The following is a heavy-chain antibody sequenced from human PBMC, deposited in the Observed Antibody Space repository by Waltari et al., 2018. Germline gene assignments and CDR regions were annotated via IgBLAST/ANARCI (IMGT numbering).Heavy chain of an antibody. CDR3: ARGLDHTTFRELYSYFDY. D-gene: IGHD3-10*01. CDR1: GGTFRSYA. CDR2: SIPILGIA. J-gene: IGHJ4*02. V-gene: IGHV1-69*05. Sequence: QVQLVQSGADVKKPGSSVKVSCKASGGTFRSYAVIWVRQAPGQGLEWMGGSIPILGIANYAQKFQDRVTITTDETTTAAYMELSSLRSEDTAVYYCARGLDHTTFRELYSYFDYWGQGTLVTVSS.